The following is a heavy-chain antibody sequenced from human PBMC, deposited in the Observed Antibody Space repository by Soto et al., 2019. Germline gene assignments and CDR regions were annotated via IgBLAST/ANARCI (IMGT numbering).Heavy chain of an antibody. CDR3: ARDRILYYDSSGYYYQGATGWFDP. J-gene: IGHJ5*02. Sequence: SETLSLTCTVSGGSISSYYWSWIRQPPGKGLEWIGYIYYSGSTNYNPSLKSRVTISVDTPKNQFSLKLSSVTAADTAVYYCARDRILYYDSSGYYYQGATGWFDPWGQGTLVTVSS. D-gene: IGHD3-22*01. V-gene: IGHV4-59*01. CDR2: IYYSGST. CDR1: GGSISSYY.